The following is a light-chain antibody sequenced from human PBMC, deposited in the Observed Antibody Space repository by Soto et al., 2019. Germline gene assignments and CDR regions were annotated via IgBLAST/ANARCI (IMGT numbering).Light chain of an antibody. CDR1: QTIGGW. J-gene: IGKJ1*01. V-gene: IGKV1-5*03. Sequence: DIQMTQSPSTLSASVGDRVTITCRASQTIGGWLAWFQQKPGKAPNLLIYGVSIVESGVPSRFSGSGSGTTFTLTITNLQTDDFATYHCQQYADYSWTFGHGTKVEGK. CDR2: GVS. CDR3: QQYADYSWT.